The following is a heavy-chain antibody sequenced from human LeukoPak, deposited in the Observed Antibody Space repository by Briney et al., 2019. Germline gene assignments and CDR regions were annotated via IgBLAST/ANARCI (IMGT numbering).Heavy chain of an antibody. D-gene: IGHD5-24*01. V-gene: IGHV4-59*08. J-gene: IGHJ4*02. CDR3: ARRVEGHFDY. CDR2: IYYSGST. Sequence: PSETLSLTCIVSGGSISSYYWSWIRQPPGKGLGWIGYIYYSGSTNYNPSLKSRVTISVDTSKNQFSLKLSSVTAADTAVYYCARRVEGHFDYWGQGTLVTVSS. CDR1: GGSISSYY.